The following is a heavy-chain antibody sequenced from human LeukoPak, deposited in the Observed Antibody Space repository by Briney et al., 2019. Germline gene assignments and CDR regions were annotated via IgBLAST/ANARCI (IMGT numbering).Heavy chain of an antibody. CDR1: GGSISSSNW. CDR3: ASLLNGGVAHWFDP. D-gene: IGHD7-27*01. V-gene: IGHV4-4*02. CDR2: IYHSGST. J-gene: IGHJ5*02. Sequence: PSGTLSLTCAVSGGSISSSNWWSWVRQPPGKGLEWIGEIYHSGSTNYNPSLKSRVTISVDTSKNQFSLRLSSVTASDTAVYFCASLLNGGVAHWFDPWGQGTLVTVSS.